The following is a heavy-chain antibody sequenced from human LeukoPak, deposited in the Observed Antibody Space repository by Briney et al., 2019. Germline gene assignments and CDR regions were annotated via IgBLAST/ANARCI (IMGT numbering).Heavy chain of an antibody. CDR3: ARGTPSSSGWLYYGMDV. Sequence: GGSLRLSCAASGFTFSSYAMHWVRQAPGKGLEWVAVISYDGSNKYYADSVKGRFTISRDNSKNTLYLQMNSLRAEDTAVYYCARGTPSSSGWLYYGMDVWDQGTTVTVSS. V-gene: IGHV3-30-3*01. CDR2: ISYDGSNK. D-gene: IGHD6-19*01. J-gene: IGHJ6*02. CDR1: GFTFSSYA.